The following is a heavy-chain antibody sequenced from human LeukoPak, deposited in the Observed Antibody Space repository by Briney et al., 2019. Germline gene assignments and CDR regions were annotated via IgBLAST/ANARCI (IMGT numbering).Heavy chain of an antibody. V-gene: IGHV3-73*01. Sequence: PGGSLRLSCAASGFTFSGSAMHWVRQAPGKGLEWVGRIRSKANSYATAYAASVKGRFTISRDDSKNTAYLQMNSLKNEDTAVYYCTRPGYTSGWNDYWGQGTLVTVSS. CDR1: GFTFSGSA. J-gene: IGHJ4*02. CDR2: IRSKANSYAT. CDR3: TRPGYTSGWNDY. D-gene: IGHD6-19*01.